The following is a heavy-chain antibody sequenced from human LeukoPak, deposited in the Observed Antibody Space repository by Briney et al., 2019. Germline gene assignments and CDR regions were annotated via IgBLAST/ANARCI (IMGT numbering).Heavy chain of an antibody. Sequence: ASVKVSCKASGDTFTNYGINWVRQAPGQRPEWMGWPSTYNGDTKYAQKLKGRLTLTADTLKTTAYMELRTLISDDTATYYCAIGQGVITWGGADVYDVWGQGTTVIVSS. CDR3: AIGQGVITWGGADVYDV. D-gene: IGHD3-16*01. J-gene: IGHJ3*01. CDR1: GDTFTNYG. V-gene: IGHV1-18*01. CDR2: PSTYNGDT.